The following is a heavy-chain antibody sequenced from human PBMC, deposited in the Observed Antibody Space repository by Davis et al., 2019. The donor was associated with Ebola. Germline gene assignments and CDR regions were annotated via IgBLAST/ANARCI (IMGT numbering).Heavy chain of an antibody. CDR3: ARGYGVLEWLLFFDY. J-gene: IGHJ4*02. D-gene: IGHD3-3*01. CDR2: IIPIFGTA. V-gene: IGHV1-69*13. CDR1: GGTFSGYA. Sequence: AASVKVSCKASGGTFSGYAISWVRQASGQGLEWMGGIIPIFGTANYAQKFQGRVTITAAESTSTAYMELSSLRSEDTAVYYCARGYGVLEWLLFFDYWGQGTLVTVSS.